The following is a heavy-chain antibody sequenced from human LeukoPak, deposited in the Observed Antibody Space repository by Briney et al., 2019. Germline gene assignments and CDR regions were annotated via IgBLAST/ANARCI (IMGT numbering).Heavy chain of an antibody. J-gene: IGHJ5*02. Sequence: ASVKVSCKASGGTFNSYAISWVRQAPGQGLEWMGGIIPIFGTANYAQKFQGRVTMTRDMSTSTVYMELSSLRSDDTAVYYCAREAITIFGVVRTQTTTSPHRFDPWGQGTLVTVSS. CDR3: AREAITIFGVVRTQTTTSPHRFDP. CDR2: IIPIFGTA. D-gene: IGHD3-3*01. V-gene: IGHV1-69*05. CDR1: GGTFNSYA.